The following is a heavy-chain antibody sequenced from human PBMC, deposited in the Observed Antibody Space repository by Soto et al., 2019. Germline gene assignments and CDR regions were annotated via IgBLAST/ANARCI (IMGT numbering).Heavy chain of an antibody. D-gene: IGHD6-6*01. Sequence: SQTLSLTCAISGDSVSSNSAGWNWIRQSPSRGLEWLGRTYYRSKWYNDYAVSVKSRITISPDTSKNQFSLQLNSVTAADTAVYYCARCSYLRSSSGNYYYYYMDVWGKGTTVTVSS. CDR1: GDSVSSNSAG. CDR3: ARCSYLRSSSGNYYYYYMDV. J-gene: IGHJ6*03. V-gene: IGHV6-1*01. CDR2: TYYRSKWYN.